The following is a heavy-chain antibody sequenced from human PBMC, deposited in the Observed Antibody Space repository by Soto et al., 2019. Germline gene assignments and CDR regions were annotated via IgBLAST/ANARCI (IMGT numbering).Heavy chain of an antibody. CDR1: GGSTSSDNY. J-gene: IGHJ4*02. CDR2: IYYSGNT. D-gene: IGHD3-16*01. CDR3: AREGGESSDGLYYFDS. Sequence: KTSETLSLTCTVSGGSTSSDNYWSWIRQPAGKGLEWIGHIYYSGNTDYNPSLKSRLAISIDTSKNQFSLKLSSVTAADTAVYFCAREGGESSDGLYYFDSWGQGSLVTVSS. V-gene: IGHV4-30-4*01.